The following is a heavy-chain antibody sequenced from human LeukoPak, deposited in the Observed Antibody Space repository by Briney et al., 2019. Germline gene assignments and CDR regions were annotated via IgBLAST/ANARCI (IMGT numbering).Heavy chain of an antibody. Sequence: GGSLRLSCAASGFTFSNLWMHWVRQAPGKGLVWVSRISTDGSSTSYADSVKGRFTISRDNAKNTLFLQMNSLRAEDTAVYYCARGRIAAAGTALDYWGQGTLVTVSS. D-gene: IGHD6-13*01. CDR1: GFTFSNLW. CDR3: ARGRIAAAGTALDY. CDR2: ISTDGSST. V-gene: IGHV3-74*01. J-gene: IGHJ4*02.